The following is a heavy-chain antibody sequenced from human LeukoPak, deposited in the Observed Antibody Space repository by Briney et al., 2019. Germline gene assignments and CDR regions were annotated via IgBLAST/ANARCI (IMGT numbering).Heavy chain of an antibody. J-gene: IGHJ4*02. Sequence: PSETLSLTCTVSGGSISSYYWGWIRQPPGKGLEWIGSIYYSGSTYYNPSLKSRVTISVDTSKNQFSLKLSSVTAADTAVYYCARIDSGSFDYWGQGTLVTVSS. CDR3: ARIDSGSFDY. CDR1: GGSISSYY. D-gene: IGHD1-26*01. CDR2: IYYSGST. V-gene: IGHV4-39*07.